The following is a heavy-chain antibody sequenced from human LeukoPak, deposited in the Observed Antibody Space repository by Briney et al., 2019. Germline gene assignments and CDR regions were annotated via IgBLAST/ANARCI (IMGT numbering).Heavy chain of an antibody. CDR2: IYSGGST. J-gene: IGHJ4*02. Sequence: PGGSLRLSCAASGFTVSSNYMSWVRQAPGKGLEWVSVIYSGGSTYYADSVKGRFTISRDNSKNTLYLQMNSLRAEDTAVYYCARDGDSYGYYFDYWGQETLVTVSS. D-gene: IGHD5-18*01. CDR3: ARDGDSYGYYFDY. V-gene: IGHV3-53*01. CDR1: GFTVSSNY.